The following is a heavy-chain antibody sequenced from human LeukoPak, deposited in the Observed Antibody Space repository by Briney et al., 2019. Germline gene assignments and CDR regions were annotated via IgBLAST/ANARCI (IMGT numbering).Heavy chain of an antibody. V-gene: IGHV3-30*03. CDR3: ARDSGFSGTQRGEY. Sequence: GGSLRLSCAASGFTFSSYGMHWVRQAPGKGLEWVAVISYDGSNKYYADSVKGRFTLSRDNSKNTLYLQMNSLRAEDTAVYYCARDSGFSGTQRGEYWGQGTLVTVSS. D-gene: IGHD3/OR15-3a*01. J-gene: IGHJ4*02. CDR2: ISYDGSNK. CDR1: GFTFSSYG.